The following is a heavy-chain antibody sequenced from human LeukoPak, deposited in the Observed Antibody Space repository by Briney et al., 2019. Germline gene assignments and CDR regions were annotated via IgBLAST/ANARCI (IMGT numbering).Heavy chain of an antibody. Sequence: SVKVSCKASGGTFSSYAISWVRQAPGQGLEWMGGIIPIFGTANYAQKFQGRVTITADKSTSTAYMELSRLRSDDTAVYHCARVLRYFDWFDYWGQGTLVTVSS. D-gene: IGHD3-9*01. CDR1: GGTFSSYA. V-gene: IGHV1-69*06. CDR3: ARVLRYFDWFDY. CDR2: IIPIFGTA. J-gene: IGHJ4*02.